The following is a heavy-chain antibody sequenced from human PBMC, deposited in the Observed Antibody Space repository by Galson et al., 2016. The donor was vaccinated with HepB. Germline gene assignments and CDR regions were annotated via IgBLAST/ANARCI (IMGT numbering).Heavy chain of an antibody. D-gene: IGHD4-23*01. V-gene: IGHV3-30*18. CDR3: AKPHHPSSRWYFDN. CDR1: GFTYSSSA. Sequence: SLRLSCAASGFTYSSSAMHWVRQAPGKGLEWVAAISIDGSIKCHADSVTGRFTISRDNSRNTLFLEMNSLRVEDTAVYYCAKPHHPSSRWYFDNWGQGSLVTVSS. CDR2: ISIDGSIK. J-gene: IGHJ4*02.